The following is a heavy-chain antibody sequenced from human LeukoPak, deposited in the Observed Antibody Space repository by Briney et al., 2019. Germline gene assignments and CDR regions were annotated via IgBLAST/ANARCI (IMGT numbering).Heavy chain of an antibody. D-gene: IGHD3-22*01. CDR2: IYTSGST. CDR3: ARVSLYYYDSSGYYFDY. J-gene: IGHJ4*02. CDR1: GGSISSYY. Sequence: SETLSLTCTVSGGSISSYYWSWIRQPAGKGLEWIGRIYTSGSTNYNPSLKSRVTMSVDTSKNQFSLKLSSVTAADTAVYYCARVSLYYYDSSGYYFDYWGQGTLVTVSS. V-gene: IGHV4-4*07.